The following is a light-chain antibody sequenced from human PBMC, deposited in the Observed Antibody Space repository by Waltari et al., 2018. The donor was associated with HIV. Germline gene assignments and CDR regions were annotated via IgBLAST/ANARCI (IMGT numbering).Light chain of an antibody. V-gene: IGLV3-1*01. CDR2: QDS. J-gene: IGLJ1*01. CDR1: TLGDKY. Sequence: YELTQPPSVSVSPGQTARITCSGDTLGDKYACWYQQKPGQSPVLVIYQDSRRPSGIPERFSGSNSGNTATLTISGTQAMDEADYYCQAWDSSTGVFGTGTKVTVL. CDR3: QAWDSSTGV.